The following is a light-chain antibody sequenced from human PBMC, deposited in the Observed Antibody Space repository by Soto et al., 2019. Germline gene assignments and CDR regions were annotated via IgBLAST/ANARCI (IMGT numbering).Light chain of an antibody. CDR2: DAS. J-gene: IGKJ4*01. V-gene: IGKV3-15*01. Sequence: EIVMTQSAATLSVSPGERTTLSCRASQSVSSNLAWYQQKPGQAPRLLIYDASTRATGIPARFSGSGSETELTLTISSLQSEDFAVYYCQQYNNWPPLTFGGGTKVEIK. CDR1: QSVSSN. CDR3: QQYNNWPPLT.